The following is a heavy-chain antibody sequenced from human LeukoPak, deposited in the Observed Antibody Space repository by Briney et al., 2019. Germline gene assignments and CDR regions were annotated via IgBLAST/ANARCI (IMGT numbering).Heavy chain of an antibody. CDR3: ARRDSGSNAFDY. Sequence: GSLRLSCAASGFTFTSYTMRWVRQAPGKGLEWVASISGSGYSKYYADSVKGRFTISRDNSKNTLYLQLDSLRAADTAIYYCARRDSGSNAFDYWGQGTLVTVSS. V-gene: IGHV3-23*01. CDR2: ISGSGYSK. J-gene: IGHJ4*02. D-gene: IGHD3-10*01. CDR1: GFTFTSYT.